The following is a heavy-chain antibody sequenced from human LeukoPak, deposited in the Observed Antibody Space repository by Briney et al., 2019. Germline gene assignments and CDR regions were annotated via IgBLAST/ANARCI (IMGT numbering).Heavy chain of an antibody. J-gene: IGHJ4*02. CDR2: ISSSGSI. D-gene: IGHD3-10*01. V-gene: IGHV3-11*01. Sequence: PGGSLRLSCAASGFTFSDNYMSWIRQAPGKGLEWVSYISSSGSIYYADSVKGRFTISRDNAKNSLYLQMNSLRAEDTAVYYCARDLGTYYYGSSIYWGQGALVTVSS. CDR3: ARDLGTYYYGSSIY. CDR1: GFTFSDNY.